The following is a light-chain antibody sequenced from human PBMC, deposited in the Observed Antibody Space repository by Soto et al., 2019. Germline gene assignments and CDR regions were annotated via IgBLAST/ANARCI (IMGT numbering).Light chain of an antibody. CDR2: EVV. Sequence: QSALTQPPSASGSPGQSVAISCTGTTNDIGVYDFVSWYQHHPGKAPRLIIYEVVQRPAGVPDLFSGSKSGNTASVTVSGLQAAEEADYGCKSYAGSNTHVFGSGTKLTVL. CDR3: KSYAGSNTHV. V-gene: IGLV2-8*01. CDR1: TNDIGVYDF. J-gene: IGLJ1*01.